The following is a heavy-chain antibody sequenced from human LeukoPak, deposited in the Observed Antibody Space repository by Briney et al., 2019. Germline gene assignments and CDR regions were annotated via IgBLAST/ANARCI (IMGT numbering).Heavy chain of an antibody. V-gene: IGHV3-20*04. D-gene: IGHD2-15*01. Sequence: GGSLRLSCAASGFTFGNYGMSWVRQAPGKGLEWVSGINWNGGSTGYADSVEGRFTISRDNAKNSLYLQMNSLRAEDTAVYYCARDRYCSGGSCPLDYWGQGTLVTVSS. CDR2: INWNGGST. CDR3: ARDRYCSGGSCPLDY. CDR1: GFTFGNYG. J-gene: IGHJ4*02.